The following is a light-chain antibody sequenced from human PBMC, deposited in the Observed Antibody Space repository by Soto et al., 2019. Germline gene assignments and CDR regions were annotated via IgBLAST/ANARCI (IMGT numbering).Light chain of an antibody. Sequence: EIVITQSPATLSVSPGERATLSCRASQSVSSNLAWYPQKPGQAPRLLIYGASTRANGIPARFSGSGSGTEFTLTISSLQSEDFAVYDCQQYNNWPPWTFGQGTKVDIK. V-gene: IGKV3-15*01. CDR2: GAS. CDR1: QSVSSN. CDR3: QQYNNWPPWT. J-gene: IGKJ1*01.